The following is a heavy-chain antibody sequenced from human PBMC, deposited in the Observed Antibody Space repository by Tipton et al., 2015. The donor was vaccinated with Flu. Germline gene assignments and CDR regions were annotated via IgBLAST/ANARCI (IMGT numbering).Heavy chain of an antibody. V-gene: IGHV1-18*04. Sequence: QSGAEVKKPGASVKVSCKASGYTFTSYGISWVRQAPGQGLEWIGWISAYNGNTTYAQQLQGRFTMTTDTSTSTAYMELRSLRSDGASVYYCARGGDIAAPCNYWGQGTLVTVSS. CDR2: ISAYNGNT. D-gene: IGHD6-6*01. CDR1: GYTFTSYG. CDR3: ARGGDIAAPCNY. J-gene: IGHJ4*02.